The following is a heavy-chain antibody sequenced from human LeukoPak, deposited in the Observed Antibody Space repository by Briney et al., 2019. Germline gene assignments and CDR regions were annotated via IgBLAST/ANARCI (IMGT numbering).Heavy chain of an antibody. V-gene: IGHV3-21*01. CDR1: GYTFSSYS. D-gene: IGHD6-6*01. Sequence: GGSLRLSCAASGYTFSSYSMNWVRQAPGKGLEWVSSISSSSSYIYYADSVKGRFTISRDNAKNSLYLQMNSLRAEDTAVYYCARGEYSSSSGDAFDIWGQGTMVTVSS. CDR3: ARGEYSSSSGDAFDI. J-gene: IGHJ3*02. CDR2: ISSSSSYI.